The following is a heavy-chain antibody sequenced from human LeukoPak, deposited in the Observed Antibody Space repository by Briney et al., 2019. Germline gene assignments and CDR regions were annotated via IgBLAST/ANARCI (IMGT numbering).Heavy chain of an antibody. Sequence: PGGSLRLSCAASGFTFSSYWMHWVRQAPGKGLVWVSRINSDGGSTSYADSVKGRFTISRDNAKNTLYLQMNSLRAEDTAVYYCARETIVVVPAAAFDYWGQGTLVTVSS. CDR3: ARETIVVVPAAAFDY. V-gene: IGHV3-74*01. J-gene: IGHJ4*02. CDR2: INSDGGST. CDR1: GFTFSSYW. D-gene: IGHD2-2*01.